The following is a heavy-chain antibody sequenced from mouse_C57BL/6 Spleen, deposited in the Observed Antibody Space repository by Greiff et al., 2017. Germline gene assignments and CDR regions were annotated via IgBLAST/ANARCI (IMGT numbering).Heavy chain of an antibody. Sequence: QAQLKESGAELVRPGASVTLSCKASGYTFTDYEMHWVKQTPVHGLEWIGAIDPETGGTAYNQKFKGKAILTADKSSSTAYMELRSLTSEDSAVYYCTRRDYDRRYAMDYWGQGTSVTVSS. CDR3: TRRDYDRRYAMDY. CDR2: IDPETGGT. D-gene: IGHD2-4*01. J-gene: IGHJ4*01. V-gene: IGHV1-15*01. CDR1: GYTFTDYE.